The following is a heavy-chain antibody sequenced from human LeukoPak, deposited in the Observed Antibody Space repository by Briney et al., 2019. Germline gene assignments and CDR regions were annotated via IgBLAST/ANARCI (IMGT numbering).Heavy chain of an antibody. CDR2: IKQDGSAK. Sequence: PGGSLRLSCEASGFTFSNFWMTWVRQAPGKGPEWVASIKQDGSAKFYMDSVKGRFTVSRDNAKNSLYLQMNSLRAEDTAVYSCATPITDHWGQGTLVTVSS. CDR3: ATPITDH. J-gene: IGHJ4*02. V-gene: IGHV3-7*01. CDR1: GFTFSNFW.